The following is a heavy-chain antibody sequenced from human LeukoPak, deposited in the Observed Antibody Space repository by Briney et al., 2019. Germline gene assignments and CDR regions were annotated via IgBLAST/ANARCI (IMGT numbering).Heavy chain of an antibody. D-gene: IGHD4-17*01. Sequence: GGSLRLSCAASGFLVSRKYMSWVRQAPGKGLEWVSVIYSGGSTYYADSVKGRFTISRDNSKNTVYLQMNSLRAEDTAVYYCVRVDDYGDYPYYFDSWGQGTLVTVSS. CDR3: VRVDDYGDYPYYFDS. CDR2: IYSGGST. CDR1: GFLVSRKY. J-gene: IGHJ4*02. V-gene: IGHV3-66*01.